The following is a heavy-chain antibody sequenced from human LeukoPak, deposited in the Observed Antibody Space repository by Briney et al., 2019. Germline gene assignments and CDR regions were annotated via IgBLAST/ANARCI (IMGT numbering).Heavy chain of an antibody. J-gene: IGHJ4*02. Sequence: GGSLRLSCAASGFPFSSYGMSWVRQAPGKGLEWVSGISGSGGSTYYADSVKGRFTISRDNSKNTMYLQMNSLRAEDTAVYYCARAAYSNGWDFWGQGTLVTVSS. CDR1: GFPFSSYG. D-gene: IGHD6-19*01. V-gene: IGHV3-23*01. CDR2: ISGSGGST. CDR3: ARAAYSNGWDF.